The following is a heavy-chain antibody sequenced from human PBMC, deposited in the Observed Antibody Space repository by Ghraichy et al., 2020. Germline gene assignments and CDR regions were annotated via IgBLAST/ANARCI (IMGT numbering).Heavy chain of an antibody. CDR3: TRTGACDDCYRSGGYFQH. CDR2: SASKANGYIT. CDR1: GFTFSDHY. D-gene: IGHD2-21*02. V-gene: IGHV3-72*01. J-gene: IGHJ1*01. Sequence: GGSLRLSCAASGFTFSDHYMDWVRQAPGKGPEWVGRSASKANGYITEYAASVKGRFSISEDDSKSSLYLQMNSLKTEDTAVYYCTRTGACDDCYRSGGYFQHWGQGALVTVSS.